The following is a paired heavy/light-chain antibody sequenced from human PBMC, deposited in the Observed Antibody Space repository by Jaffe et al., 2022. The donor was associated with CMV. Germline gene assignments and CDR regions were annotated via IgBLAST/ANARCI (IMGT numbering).Heavy chain of an antibody. CDR1: GFTFSNAW. CDR2: IKSKTDGGTT. CDR3: TTDPRWEWTIVVVPAAAMDV. Sequence: EVQLVESGGGLVKPGGSLRLSCAASGFTFSNAWMSWVRQAPGKGLEWVGRIKSKTDGGTTDYAAPVKGRFTISRDDSKNTLYLQMNSLKTEDTAVYYCTTDPRWEWTIVVVPAAAMDVWGQGTTVTVSS. V-gene: IGHV3-15*01. D-gene: IGHD2-2*01. J-gene: IGHJ6*02.
Light chain of an antibody. J-gene: IGLJ2*01. Sequence: QAVVTQEPSLTVSPGGTVTLTCGSSTGAVTSGHYPYWFQQKPGQAPRTLIYDTSNKHSWTPARFSGSLLGGKAALTLSGAQPEDEAEYYCLLSYSGAPGVFGGGTKLTVL. CDR1: TGAVTSGHY. CDR2: DTS. V-gene: IGLV7-46*01. CDR3: LLSYSGAPGV.